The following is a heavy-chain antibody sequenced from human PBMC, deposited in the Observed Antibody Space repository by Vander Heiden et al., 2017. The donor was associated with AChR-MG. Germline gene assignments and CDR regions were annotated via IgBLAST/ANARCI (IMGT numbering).Heavy chain of an antibody. Sequence: QVQLQQWGAGLLKPSETLSLTCAVYGGHFSGYYGGWIRQPPGKGLEWIGEINHSGSTNYNPSLKSRVTISVDTSKNQFSLKLSSVTAADTAVYYCARLSSHCSSTSCAVAFDIWGQGTMVTVSS. CDR3: ARLSSHCSSTSCAVAFDI. CDR2: INHSGST. CDR1: GGHFSGYY. J-gene: IGHJ3*02. D-gene: IGHD2-2*01. V-gene: IGHV4-34*01.